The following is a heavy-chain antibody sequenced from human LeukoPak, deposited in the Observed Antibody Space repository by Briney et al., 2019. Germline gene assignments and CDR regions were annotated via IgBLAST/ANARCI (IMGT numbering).Heavy chain of an antibody. J-gene: IGHJ4*02. V-gene: IGHV4-34*01. D-gene: IGHD6-13*01. CDR1: GGSFSGYS. Sequence: RASETLSLTFAVYGGSFSGYSWSWIRQPPGKGLEWIGEINHSGSTNYNPSLKSRVTISVDTSKNQFSLKLSSVTAADTAVYYCARGRGSSWDKSGVYFDSWGQGTLVTVSS. CDR3: ARGRGSSWDKSGVYFDS. CDR2: INHSGST.